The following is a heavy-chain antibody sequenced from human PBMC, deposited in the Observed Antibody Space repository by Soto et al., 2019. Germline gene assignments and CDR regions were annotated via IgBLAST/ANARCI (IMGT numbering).Heavy chain of an antibody. D-gene: IGHD5-18*01. CDR3: ERASGYSYGYDDFFDN. V-gene: IGHV4-59*01. Sequence: QVQLQESGPGLVKPSETLSLTCTVSGGSINGYYWTWLRQSPTNGLEWIGYFHFSGSTKYNPSLGSRLTISADTSKNQISLTLSSVTAADTAVYYCERASGYSYGYDDFFDNWGQGTLANVSS. J-gene: IGHJ4*01. CDR2: FHFSGST. CDR1: GGSINGYY.